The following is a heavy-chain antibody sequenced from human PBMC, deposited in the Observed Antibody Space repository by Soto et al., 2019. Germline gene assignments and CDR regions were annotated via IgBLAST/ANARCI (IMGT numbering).Heavy chain of an antibody. J-gene: IGHJ6*02. CDR3: AKPMKGFWSGLYYYYYGMDV. CDR1: GFNFDDYA. V-gene: IGHV3-9*01. Sequence: GGSLRLSCAASGFNFDDYAMHWVRQAPGKGLEWVSGISWNSGSIGYADSVKGRFTISRDNAKNSLYLQMNSLRAEDTALYYCAKPMKGFWSGLYYYYYGMDVWGQGTTVTVSS. CDR2: ISWNSGSI. D-gene: IGHD3-3*01.